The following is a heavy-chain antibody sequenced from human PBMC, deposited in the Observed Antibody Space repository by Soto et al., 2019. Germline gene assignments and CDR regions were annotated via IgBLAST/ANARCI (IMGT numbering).Heavy chain of an antibody. CDR3: ARGHRFDI. CDR1: PGSINSYK. Sequence: PYQTMSLTCTVCPGSINSYKWSWMRQPPRKGLEWIGYIYYSGITNYNPSLKSRVTISVDTSKNQFSLTRSSVTAADTDVYYCARGHRFDIWGQGKMVT. CDR2: IYYSGIT. V-gene: IGHV4-59*01. J-gene: IGHJ3*02.